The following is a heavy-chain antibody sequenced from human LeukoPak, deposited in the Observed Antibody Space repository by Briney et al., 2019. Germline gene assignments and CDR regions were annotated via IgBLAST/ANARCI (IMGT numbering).Heavy chain of an antibody. D-gene: IGHD4-17*01. CDR1: GGSFSGYY. V-gene: IGHV4-34*01. J-gene: IGHJ4*02. Sequence: SETLSLTCAVYGGSFSGYYWSWIRQPPGKGLEWIGEINHSGSTNYNPSLKSRVTISVDTSKNQFSLKLSSVTAADTAVYYCASVTRYYFDYWGQGTLVAVSS. CDR3: ASVTRYYFDY. CDR2: INHSGST.